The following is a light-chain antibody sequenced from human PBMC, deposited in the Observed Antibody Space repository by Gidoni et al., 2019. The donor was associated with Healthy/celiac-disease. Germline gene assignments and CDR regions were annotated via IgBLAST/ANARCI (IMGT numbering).Light chain of an antibody. CDR1: QSVSSSY. CDR3: QQYGSSPQT. CDR2: GAS. V-gene: IGKV3-20*01. Sequence: DIVLPPSPGTLSLSPGARATLSCRASQSVSSSYLAWYQQKPGQAPRLLIYGASSRATGTPDRFSGSGSGTDFTLTISRLEPEDFAVYYCQQYGSSPQTFGQGTKVEIK. J-gene: IGKJ1*01.